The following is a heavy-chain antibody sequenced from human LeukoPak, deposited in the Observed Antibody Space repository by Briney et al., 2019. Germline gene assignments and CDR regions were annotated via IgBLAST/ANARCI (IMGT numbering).Heavy chain of an antibody. CDR1: GGSIGNGGYY. Sequence: MASETLSLTCTVSGGSIGNGGYYWTWIRQHPGKGLEWIGHIYYSGTTYYNPSLKSRVTISVDTSKNQFSLKLTSVTAADTAVYYCARDRGNDDFDIWGQGTMVTVSS. J-gene: IGHJ3*02. D-gene: IGHD3-10*01. V-gene: IGHV4-31*03. CDR3: ARDRGNDDFDI. CDR2: IYYSGTT.